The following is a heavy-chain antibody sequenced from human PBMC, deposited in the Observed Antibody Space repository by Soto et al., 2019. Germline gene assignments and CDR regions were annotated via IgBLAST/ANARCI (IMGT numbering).Heavy chain of an antibody. V-gene: IGHV3-21*01. CDR2: ITSASDYI. D-gene: IGHD3-9*01. Sequence: LRLSCVASGFMFTRSTMNWVRQAPGKGLEWVSSITSASDYIFYADSVKGRFTISRDNAKNSLYLQMNSLRAEDTAVYYCARVGTGSSTPLDIWGQGAMVTVSS. CDR1: GFMFTRST. J-gene: IGHJ3*02. CDR3: ARVGTGSSTPLDI.